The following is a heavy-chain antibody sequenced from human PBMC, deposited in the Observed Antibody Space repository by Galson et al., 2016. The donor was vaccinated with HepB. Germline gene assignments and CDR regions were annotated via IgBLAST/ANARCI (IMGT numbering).Heavy chain of an antibody. CDR2: IYYSGTT. Sequence: TLSLTCSVSSGSISTGGYYWSWLRQHPGKGLEWIGHIYYSGTTSYNSSLKSRLSISIDKSKNQFSMNLTSGNVADTAVYYCARRVSGYFNSWGQGTLVTVSS. J-gene: IGHJ5*02. D-gene: IGHD3-22*01. CDR1: SGSISTGGYY. CDR3: ARRVSGYFNS. V-gene: IGHV4-31*03.